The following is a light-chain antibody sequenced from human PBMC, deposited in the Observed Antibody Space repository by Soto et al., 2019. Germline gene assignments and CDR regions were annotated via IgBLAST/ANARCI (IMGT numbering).Light chain of an antibody. V-gene: IGLV2-14*03. CDR3: SSYTSTSTPYV. CDR1: NSDIGGYNY. J-gene: IGLJ1*01. Sequence: QSALTQPASVSGSPGQSIAISCTGTNSDIGGYNYVSWYQQHPGKAPKLLIYDVTHRPSGVSNRFSGSKSGDTASLTISGLQAEDEADYYCSSYTSTSTPYVFGTGTKLTVL. CDR2: DVT.